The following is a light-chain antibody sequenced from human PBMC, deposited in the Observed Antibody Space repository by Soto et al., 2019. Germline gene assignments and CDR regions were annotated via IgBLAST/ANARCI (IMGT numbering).Light chain of an antibody. CDR2: GAS. CDR3: QQSYTTPYS. Sequence: DIQITQSPSSLSASVGDRVTITCRASQTISRYLNWYQQKVGKAPQVLISGASSLQSGVPPRFSGSGSGTDFTLTISSLQPEDFATYYCQQSYTTPYSFGRGTKLEI. CDR1: QTISRY. J-gene: IGKJ2*03. V-gene: IGKV1-39*01.